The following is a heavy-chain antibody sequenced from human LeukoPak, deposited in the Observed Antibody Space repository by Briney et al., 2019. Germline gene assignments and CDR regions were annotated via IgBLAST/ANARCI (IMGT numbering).Heavy chain of an antibody. CDR3: ARSRYDYVWGSYRPGYFDY. Sequence: ASVKVSCKASGYTFTSYGISWVRQAPGQGLEWMGWISAYNGNTNYAQKLQGRVTMTTDTSTSTAYMELRSLRSDDTAVYYCARSRYDYVWGSYRPGYFDYWGQGSLVTVSS. CDR2: ISAYNGNT. D-gene: IGHD3-16*02. CDR1: GYTFTSYG. J-gene: IGHJ4*02. V-gene: IGHV1-18*01.